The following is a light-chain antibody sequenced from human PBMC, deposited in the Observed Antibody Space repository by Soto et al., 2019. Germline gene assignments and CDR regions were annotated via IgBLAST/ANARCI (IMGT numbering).Light chain of an antibody. CDR3: CSYAGSYTPNWV. CDR2: DVS. CDR1: SSDVGGYNY. Sequence: QSVLTQPRSVSGSPGQSVTISCTGTSSDVGGYNYVSWYQQHPGKAPKLMIYDVSKRPSGVPDRFSGSKSGNTASLTISGLQAEDEDDYYCCSYAGSYTPNWVFGGGTKLTVL. V-gene: IGLV2-11*01. J-gene: IGLJ3*02.